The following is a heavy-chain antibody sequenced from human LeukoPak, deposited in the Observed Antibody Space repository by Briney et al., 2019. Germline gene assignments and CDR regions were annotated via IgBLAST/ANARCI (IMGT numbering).Heavy chain of an antibody. Sequence: PGGSLRLSCAASGFTFDDYAMHWVRQAPGKGLEWASGISWNSGSIGYADSVKGRFTISRDNAKNSLYLQMNSLRAEDTALYYCAKVGHSSSWKLNYFDYWGQGTLVTVSS. J-gene: IGHJ4*02. CDR1: GFTFDDYA. CDR2: ISWNSGSI. CDR3: AKVGHSSSWKLNYFDY. V-gene: IGHV3-9*01. D-gene: IGHD6-13*01.